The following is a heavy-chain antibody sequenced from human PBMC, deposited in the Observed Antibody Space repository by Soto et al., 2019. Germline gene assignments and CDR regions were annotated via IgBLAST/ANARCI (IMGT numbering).Heavy chain of an antibody. CDR3: VKGGASYTSCWYAN. J-gene: IGHJ4*02. CDR2: IKDSGDDT. V-gene: IGHV3-23*01. CDR1: GFSSSNYA. D-gene: IGHD6-13*01. Sequence: DVQLLESGGGLVQPGGSLTLSCAASGFSSSNYAMHWVRQAPGKGLEWVSTIKDSGDDTYYLDSVRGRFTISRDNSKNTLYLQMTSLRAEDTALYHCVKGGASYTSCWYANWGQGILVTVSS.